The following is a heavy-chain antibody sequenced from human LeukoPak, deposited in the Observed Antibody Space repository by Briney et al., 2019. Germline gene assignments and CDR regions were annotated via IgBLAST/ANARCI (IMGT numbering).Heavy chain of an antibody. D-gene: IGHD3-10*01. Sequence: PSQTLSLTCAVSVGSISSGGYSWSWIRPPPGKGLEGIGYIYHSGSTYYNPSLKSRVTISVDRSKNQFSLKLSSVTAADTAVYYCASSLYYYGSGSYFTWGQGTLVTVSS. CDR3: ASSLYYYGSGSYFT. J-gene: IGHJ4*02. CDR2: IYHSGST. CDR1: VGSISSGGYS. V-gene: IGHV4-30-2*01.